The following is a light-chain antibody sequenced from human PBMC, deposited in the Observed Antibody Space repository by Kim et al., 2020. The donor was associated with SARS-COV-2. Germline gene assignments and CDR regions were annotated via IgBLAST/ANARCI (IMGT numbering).Light chain of an antibody. CDR1: QSISSY. CDR2: DAS. J-gene: IGKJ2*01. Sequence: SASVGDRVTLTCRASQSISSYLNWYQQKPGKAPKLLIYDASSLQSGVPSRFSGSGSGTDFTLTITSLQPEDFATYYCQQRYSSPVAFGQGTKVEI. V-gene: IGKV1-39*01. CDR3: QQRYSSPVA.